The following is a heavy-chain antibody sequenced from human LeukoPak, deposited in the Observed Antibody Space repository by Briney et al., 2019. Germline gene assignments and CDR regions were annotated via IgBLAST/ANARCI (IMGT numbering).Heavy chain of an antibody. CDR2: ISYDGSNK. V-gene: IGHV3-30*18. CDR1: GFTFSSYG. D-gene: IGHD2-2*01. Sequence: GRSLRLSCAASGFTFSSYGMHWVRQAPGKGLEWVAVISYDGSNKYYADSVKGRFTISRDNSKNTLYLQMNSLRAEDTAVYYCAKGFGVVVVPAASDYWGQGTLVTVSS. CDR3: AKGFGVVVVPAASDY. J-gene: IGHJ4*02.